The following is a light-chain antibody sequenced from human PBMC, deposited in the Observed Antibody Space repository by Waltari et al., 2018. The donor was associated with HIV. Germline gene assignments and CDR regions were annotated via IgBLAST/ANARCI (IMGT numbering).Light chain of an antibody. CDR1: QSVSSY. CDR2: DAS. V-gene: IGKV3D-11*02. Sequence: ESVLTQSPATLSLSPGERATLSYRASQSVSSYLTWYQQKPGQAPRLLIYDASNRATDIPTRFSGCGPGTYFTLTISSLAPEDFALYYWLQRSNWLTFGGGTAVEIK. CDR3: LQRSNWLT. J-gene: IGKJ4*01.